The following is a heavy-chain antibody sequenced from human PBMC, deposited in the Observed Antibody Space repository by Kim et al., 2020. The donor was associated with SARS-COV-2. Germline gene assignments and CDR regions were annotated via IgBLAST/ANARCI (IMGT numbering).Heavy chain of an antibody. J-gene: IGHJ4*02. CDR1: GFTFSNFL. D-gene: IGHD2-15*01. CDR3: ARRYCSGGGCYYDY. V-gene: IGHV3-74*01. Sequence: GGSLRLSCAASGFTFSNFLMHWVRQVPGKGLMWVSRINSDGSSTIYADSVKGRFTISRDNAKNTLYVQMNSLRAEDTALYYCARRYCSGGGCYYDYWGQGTLVTVSS. CDR2: INSDGSST.